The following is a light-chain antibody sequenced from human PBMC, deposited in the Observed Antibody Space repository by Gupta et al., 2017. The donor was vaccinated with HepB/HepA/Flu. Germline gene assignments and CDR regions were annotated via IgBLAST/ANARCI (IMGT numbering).Light chain of an antibody. J-gene: IGLJ1*01. CDR3: VGWDDSLSGYV. Sequence: QPVLTQPPSASGTPGQRVTISCSGSSSNIGNDNAYWYQQLPGTATKLLIYNDNQRPSGVPDRFSVSKSGTTASLALSGLRSEDEADYYCVGWDDSLSGYVFGAGTKVTVL. CDR1: SSNIGNDN. CDR2: NDN. V-gene: IGLV1-47*02.